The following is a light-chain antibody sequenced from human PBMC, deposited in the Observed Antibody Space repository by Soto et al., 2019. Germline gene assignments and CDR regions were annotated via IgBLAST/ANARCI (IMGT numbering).Light chain of an antibody. CDR2: AAS. V-gene: IGKV1-12*01. Sequence: DIPMTQSPSSVSASIGDRVSIPCRASQGISTYLGWYQQKPGKAPKLLIYAASSLQTGVPSRFSGSGSGTDFTLTISSLQPEDFGTYYCQQAISFPITFGQGTRLEIK. CDR3: QQAISFPIT. CDR1: QGISTY. J-gene: IGKJ5*01.